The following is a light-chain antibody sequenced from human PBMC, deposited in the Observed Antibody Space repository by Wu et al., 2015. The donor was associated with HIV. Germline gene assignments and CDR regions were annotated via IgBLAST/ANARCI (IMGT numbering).Light chain of an antibody. CDR2: SAS. CDR1: QGINGH. CDR3: QKYNTAPWT. Sequence: DIQLTQSPSFLSASVGDRVTITCRASQGINGHLAWCQQKPGKAPKLMIYSASTLQSGVPSRFSGSGSGTAFTLTISSLQPEDVATYYCQKYNTAPWTFGQGTKVEMK. J-gene: IGKJ1*01. V-gene: IGKV1-9*01.